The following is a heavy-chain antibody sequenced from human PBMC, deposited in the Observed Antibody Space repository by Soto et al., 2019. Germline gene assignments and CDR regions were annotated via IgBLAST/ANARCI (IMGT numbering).Heavy chain of an antibody. V-gene: IGHV3-48*02. CDR2: INNWSSKI. J-gene: IGHJ4*02. CDR3: TREATPAITPWVFDY. CDR1: GFTFSGYS. D-gene: IGHD1-20*01. Sequence: EVQLVDSGGGLAQPGGSLRLSCAASGFTFSGYSMNWVRQAPGKGLEWISYINNWSSKIYYADSVKGRFTISRDNAKNSLYLQMNSLTDEDTAVYYCTREATPAITPWVFDYWGRGTLVTVSS.